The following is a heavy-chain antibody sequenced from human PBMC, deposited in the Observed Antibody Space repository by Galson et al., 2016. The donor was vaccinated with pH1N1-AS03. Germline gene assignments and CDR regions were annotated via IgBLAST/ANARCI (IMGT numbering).Heavy chain of an antibody. D-gene: IGHD4-17*01. J-gene: IGHJ5*02. Sequence: PALVKPTQTLTLTCTFSGFSLSTSGVGVGWIRQAPGKALEWLAIIYWNDDIRYSPSLRNRLTITKDTSKSQVVLTMTHMDPVDTATYFCARAYYGDFADWFDPWGQGTLVTVSS. V-gene: IGHV2-5*01. CDR1: GFSLSTSGVG. CDR2: IYWNDDI. CDR3: ARAYYGDFADWFDP.